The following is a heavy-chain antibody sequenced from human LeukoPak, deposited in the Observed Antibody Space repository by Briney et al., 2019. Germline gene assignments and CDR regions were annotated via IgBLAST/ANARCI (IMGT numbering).Heavy chain of an antibody. CDR3: ARAGYCSSTSCYTRSYYYYYMDV. Sequence: PSETLSLTCSVSGGSIRSYYWSWIRQPAGKGLEWIGRIYTSRSTNYNPSPKSRVTISVDTSKNQFSLKLSSVTAADTAVYYCARAGYCSSTSCYTRSYYYYYMDVWGKGTTVTVSS. D-gene: IGHD2-2*02. CDR2: IYTSRST. J-gene: IGHJ6*03. CDR1: GGSIRSYY. V-gene: IGHV4-4*07.